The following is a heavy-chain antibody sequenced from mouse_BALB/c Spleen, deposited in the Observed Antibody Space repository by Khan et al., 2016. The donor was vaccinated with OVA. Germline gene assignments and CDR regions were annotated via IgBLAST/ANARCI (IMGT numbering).Heavy chain of an antibody. J-gene: IGHJ3*01. D-gene: IGHD2-1*01. V-gene: IGHV1S81*02. Sequence: QIQLVQSGAELVKPGASVRLSCKASGYTFTSYYVYWVKQRPGQGLEWIGEINPSNGDTNFNEKFKSKAALTVDKSSSTAYMQLSSLTSEDSAVYYCTRSGYGTFAYWGQGTLVTVSA. CDR2: INPSNGDT. CDR3: TRSGYGTFAY. CDR1: GYTFTSYY.